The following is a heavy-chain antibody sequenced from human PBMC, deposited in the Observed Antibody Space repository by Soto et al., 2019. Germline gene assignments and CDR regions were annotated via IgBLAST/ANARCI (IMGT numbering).Heavy chain of an antibody. CDR1: GYSFTSYW. CDR2: IYPCDSDT. Sequence: GESLKISCKGSGYSFTSYWIGWVRQMPGKGLDWMGIIYPCDSDTRYSPSFQGQVTISAXXXIXXXYXQXXXLXASDTAMYYCARLLTISDYWGQGTLVTVSS. D-gene: IGHD3-9*01. J-gene: IGHJ4*02. CDR3: ARLLTISDY. V-gene: IGHV5-51*01.